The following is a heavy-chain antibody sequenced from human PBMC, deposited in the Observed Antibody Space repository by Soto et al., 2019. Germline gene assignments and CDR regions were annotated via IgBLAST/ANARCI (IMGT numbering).Heavy chain of an antibody. J-gene: IGHJ5*02. Sequence: GGSLRLSCAASGFTFSSYGMHWVRQAPGKGLEWVAVIWYDGSNKYYADSVKGRFTISRDNSKNTLYLQMNSLRAEDTAVYYCARDLGYCSSTSCYRGWFDPWGQGTLVTVSS. CDR2: IWYDGSNK. V-gene: IGHV3-33*01. D-gene: IGHD2-2*02. CDR3: ARDLGYCSSTSCYRGWFDP. CDR1: GFTFSSYG.